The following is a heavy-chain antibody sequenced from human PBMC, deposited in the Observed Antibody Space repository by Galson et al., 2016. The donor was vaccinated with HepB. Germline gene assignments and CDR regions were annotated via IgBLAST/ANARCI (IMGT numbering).Heavy chain of an antibody. V-gene: IGHV3-33*08. D-gene: IGHD2-8*01. CDR1: GFTLSRYD. Sequence: SLRLSCAASGFTLSRYDMNWVRQAPGKGPEWVAVIWYDGSNKYYADSVKGRFTISRDNSENTVYLQMNSLRADDTAVYYCARDRGVYVYYSYGMDVWGQGTTVAVSS. CDR2: IWYDGSNK. J-gene: IGHJ6*02. CDR3: ARDRGVYVYYSYGMDV.